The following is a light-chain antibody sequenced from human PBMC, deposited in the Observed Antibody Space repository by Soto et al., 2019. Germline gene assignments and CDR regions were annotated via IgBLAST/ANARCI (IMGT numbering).Light chain of an antibody. J-gene: IGLJ1*01. V-gene: IGLV1-51*01. CDR3: GTWDSRIRV. CDR2: DNN. Sequence: QSVLTQPPSVSAAPGQRVTISCSGSSSNIGNNYVSWYQQLPGTAPKLLIYDNNKRPSGIPDRFSGSKSGTSATLGITGLQTGDEADYYCGTWDSRIRVFGTGTKVTVL. CDR1: SSNIGNNY.